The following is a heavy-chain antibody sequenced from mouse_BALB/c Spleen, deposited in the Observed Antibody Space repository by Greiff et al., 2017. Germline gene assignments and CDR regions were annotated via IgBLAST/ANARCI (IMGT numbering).Heavy chain of an antibody. J-gene: IGHJ2*01. CDR3: ARYYFDY. Sequence: VQLQESGAELAKPGASVKMSCKASGYTFTSYWMHWVKQRPGQGLEWIGYINPSTGYTEYNQKFKDKATLTADKSSSTAYMQLSSLTSEDSAVYYCARYYFDYWGRGTTLAVSS. CDR1: GYTFTSYW. V-gene: IGHV1-7*01. CDR2: INPSTGYT.